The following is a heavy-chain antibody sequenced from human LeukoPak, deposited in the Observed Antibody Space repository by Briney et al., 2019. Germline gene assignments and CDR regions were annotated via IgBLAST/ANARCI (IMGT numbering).Heavy chain of an antibody. Sequence: ASVKVSCKASGYTFTGYYMHWVRQAPGQGLGWMGWINPNSGGTNYAQKFQGRVTMTRDTSISTAYMELSRLRSDDTAVYYCAVWFGELPAIDYWGQGTLVTVSS. V-gene: IGHV1-2*02. CDR3: AVWFGELPAIDY. D-gene: IGHD3-10*01. CDR1: GYTFTGYY. J-gene: IGHJ4*02. CDR2: INPNSGGT.